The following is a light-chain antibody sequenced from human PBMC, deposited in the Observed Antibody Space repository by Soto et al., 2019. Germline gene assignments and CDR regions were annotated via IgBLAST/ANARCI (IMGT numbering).Light chain of an antibody. V-gene: IGKV3-20*01. CDR3: QHFSRPPLT. CDR2: RTF. J-gene: IGKJ4*01. Sequence: EIVLTQSPGTLSLSPGEIATLSCRASQSIASSYLAWYQQKPGQPPRLLLYRTFNRATGIPDRFSGSGSGTAFNLTISRLEPEALAVYFCQHFSRPPLTCGGGPKVEI. CDR1: QSIASSY.